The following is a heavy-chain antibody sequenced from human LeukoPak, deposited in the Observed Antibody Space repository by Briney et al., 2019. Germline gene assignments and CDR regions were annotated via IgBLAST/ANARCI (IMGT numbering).Heavy chain of an antibody. CDR2: IYYSGST. J-gene: IGHJ5*02. D-gene: IGHD3/OR15-3a*01. CDR1: GFTVSSNY. CDR3: ARFASDWTNNWFDP. V-gene: IGHV4-59*02. Sequence: GSPRLSCAASGFTVSSNYMSWIRQPPGKGLEWIGYIYYSGSTNYNPSLKSRVTISVDTSKNQFSLKLSSVTAADTAVYYCARFASDWTNNWFDPWGQGTLVTVSS.